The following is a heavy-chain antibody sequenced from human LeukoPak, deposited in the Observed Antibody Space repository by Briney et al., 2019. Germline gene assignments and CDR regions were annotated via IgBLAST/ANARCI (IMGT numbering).Heavy chain of an antibody. J-gene: IGHJ4*02. Sequence: SETLSLTCTVSSDSISSSGYYWGWIRQTPGKGLEWIGSINHGGITYYNPSLKSRVTISVDTSKNQFSLKLSSVSAADTAVYYCGRDKATGYYDYWGRGTLVTVSS. CDR3: GRDKATGYYDY. CDR1: SDSISSSGYY. CDR2: INHGGIT. V-gene: IGHV4-39*07. D-gene: IGHD3-10*01.